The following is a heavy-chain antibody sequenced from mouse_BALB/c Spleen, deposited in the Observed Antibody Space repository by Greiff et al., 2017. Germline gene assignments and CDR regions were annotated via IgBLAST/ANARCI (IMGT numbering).Heavy chain of an antibody. J-gene: IGHJ3*01. CDR1: GYSFTSYW. CDR2: IYPGSGST. Sequence: LQQPGSELVRPGASVKLSCKASGYSFTSYWMHWVKQRPGQGLEWIGNIYPGSGSTNYDEKFKSKATLTVDTSSSTAYMQLSSLTSEDSAVYYCTRDRDGFAYWGQGTLVTVSA. D-gene: IGHD2-3*01. V-gene: IGHV1S22*01. CDR3: TRDRDGFAY.